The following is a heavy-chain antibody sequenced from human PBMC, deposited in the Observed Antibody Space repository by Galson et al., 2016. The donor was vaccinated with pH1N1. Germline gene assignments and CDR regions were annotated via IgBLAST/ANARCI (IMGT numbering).Heavy chain of an antibody. CDR3: AKDLSSDYGDYGLDY. D-gene: IGHD4-17*01. Sequence: LRLSCAASGFTFSSYAMSWVRQAPGKGLEWVSAISGRGESTYYSDSVKGHLTISRDNSKNTLYLQMNSLRTEDTTVYYCAKDLSSDYGDYGLDYWGQGTLVTVSS. CDR1: GFTFSSYA. CDR2: ISGRGEST. V-gene: IGHV3-23*01. J-gene: IGHJ4*02.